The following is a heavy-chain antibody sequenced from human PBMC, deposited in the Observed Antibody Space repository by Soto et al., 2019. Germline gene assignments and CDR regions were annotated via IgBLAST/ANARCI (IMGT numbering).Heavy chain of an antibody. CDR1: GFTFSSYG. D-gene: IGHD6-19*01. J-gene: IGHJ1*01. V-gene: IGHV3-30*03. CDR3: ARDHGSGWYEDFQH. CDR2: ISYDGSNK. Sequence: PGGSLRLSCAASGFTFSSYGMHWVRQAPGKGLEWVAVISYDGSNKYYADSVKGRFTISRDNSKNTLYLQMNSLRAEDTAVYYCARDHGSGWYEDFQHWGQGTLVTVSS.